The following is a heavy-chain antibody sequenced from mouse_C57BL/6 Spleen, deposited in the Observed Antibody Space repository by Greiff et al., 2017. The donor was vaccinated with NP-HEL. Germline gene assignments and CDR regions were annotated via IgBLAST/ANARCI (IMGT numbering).Heavy chain of an antibody. CDR3: ARYGVTLYYAMDY. CDR1: GYTFTSYW. Sequence: VQLQQPGAELVKPGASVTLSCKASGYTFTSYWMHWVKQRPGRGLEWIGRIDPNSGGTKYNEKFKSKATLTVDKPSSTAYMQLSSLTSEDSAVYYCARYGVTLYYAMDYWGQGTSVTVSS. CDR2: IDPNSGGT. D-gene: IGHD2-2*01. V-gene: IGHV1-72*01. J-gene: IGHJ4*01.